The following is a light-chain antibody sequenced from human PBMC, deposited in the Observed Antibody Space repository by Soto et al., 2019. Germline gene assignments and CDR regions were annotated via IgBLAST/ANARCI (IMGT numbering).Light chain of an antibody. V-gene: IGLV4-69*01. CDR3: QTWGTGIHVV. J-gene: IGLJ2*01. Sequence: QLVLTQSPSASASLGASVKLTCTLSSGHSSYAIAWHQQQPEKGPRYLMKLDSDGSHTKGDAIPDRFSGSSSGAERYLTISSLQSEDVADYYCQTWGTGIHVVFGGGTKLTVL. CDR2: LDSDGSH. CDR1: SGHSSYA.